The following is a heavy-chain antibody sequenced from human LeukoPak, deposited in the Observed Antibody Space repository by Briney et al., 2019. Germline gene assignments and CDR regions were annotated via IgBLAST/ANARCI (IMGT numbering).Heavy chain of an antibody. CDR3: ARDQLRGYGDYFGGFWTRYYYYYGMDV. D-gene: IGHD4-17*01. CDR2: IYHSGST. J-gene: IGHJ6*02. CDR1: GGSISSGGYS. Sequence: SETLSLTCAVSGGSISSGGYSWSWIRQPPGKGLEWIGYIYHSGSTYYNPSLKSRVTISVDRSKNQFSLKLGSVTAADTAVYYCARDQLRGYGDYFGGFWTRYYYYYGMDVWGQGTTVTVSS. V-gene: IGHV4-30-2*01.